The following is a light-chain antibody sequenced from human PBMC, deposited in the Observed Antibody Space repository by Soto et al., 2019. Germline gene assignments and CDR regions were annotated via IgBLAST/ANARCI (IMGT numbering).Light chain of an antibody. CDR3: QSYDSSLSAPL. V-gene: IGLV1-40*01. Sequence: QSVLTRAPSVSGAPGQRVTISCTGSSSNIGAGYDVHWYQQLPGTAPKLLIYGNSNRPSGVPDRFSGSKSGTSASLAITGRQSEDEADYYCQSYDSSLSAPLFGGGTKLTVL. CDR1: SSNIGAGYD. J-gene: IGLJ2*01. CDR2: GNS.